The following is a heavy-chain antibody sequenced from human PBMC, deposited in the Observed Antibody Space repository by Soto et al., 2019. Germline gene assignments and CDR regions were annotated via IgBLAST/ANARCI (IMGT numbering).Heavy chain of an antibody. CDR1: GFIFTNFW. D-gene: IGHD6-13*01. V-gene: IGHV3-74*01. Sequence: GGSLRLSCEASGFIFTNFWMHWVRQVPGKGLVWVSRIDTSGSSTSYADSVKGRFTLSRDNAKNTVSLQMNSLRAEDTGVYYCAKDSWYFDLWSQGSLVTVSS. CDR2: IDTSGSST. J-gene: IGHJ4*02. CDR3: AKDSWYFDL.